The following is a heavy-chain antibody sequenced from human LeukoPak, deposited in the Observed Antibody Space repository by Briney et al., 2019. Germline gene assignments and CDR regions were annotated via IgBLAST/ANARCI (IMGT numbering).Heavy chain of an antibody. CDR2: IYHSGNT. Sequence: PSDTLSLTCTVSGDSISSGGYYWSWIRQPPGKGLEWIGYIYHSGNTYYNPSLKSRITILLDRSKNQFSLNLNSVTAADTAVYYCARGGIQWLTRGYFVYWGQGTLVTVSS. CDR1: GDSISSGGYY. J-gene: IGHJ4*02. V-gene: IGHV4-30-2*01. D-gene: IGHD6-19*01. CDR3: ARGGIQWLTRGYFVY.